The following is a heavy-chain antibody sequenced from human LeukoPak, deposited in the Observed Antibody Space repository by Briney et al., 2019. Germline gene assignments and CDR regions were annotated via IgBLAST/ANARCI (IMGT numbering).Heavy chain of an antibody. CDR2: INSDGSST. V-gene: IGHV3-74*01. Sequence: PGGSLRLSCAASGFTFNNYWMHWVRQAPGKGLVWVSRINSDGSSTSYADSVRGRFSISGDNAKNTLYLQMNSLRAEDTAVYYCARGLSGYASSLGYWGQGTLVTVSA. J-gene: IGHJ4*02. CDR3: ARGLSGYASSLGY. CDR1: GFTFNNYW. D-gene: IGHD6-6*01.